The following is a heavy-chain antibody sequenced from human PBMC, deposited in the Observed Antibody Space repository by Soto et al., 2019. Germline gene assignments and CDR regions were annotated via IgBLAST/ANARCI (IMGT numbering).Heavy chain of an antibody. Sequence: QLQLQESGPGLVKPAETLSLKCAVSGGSVSSGNYFWGWIRQPPGKGLEWIGNIYYNGDTYYSPSLKSRVTMSVDTAPNQFSLRLTSVTAADTAVYYCARRPIDNLNQGHAFDFWGQGTLVTGSS. D-gene: IGHD1-20*01. J-gene: IGHJ3*01. V-gene: IGHV4-39*01. CDR3: ARRPIDNLNQGHAFDF. CDR2: IYYNGDT. CDR1: GGSVSSGNYF.